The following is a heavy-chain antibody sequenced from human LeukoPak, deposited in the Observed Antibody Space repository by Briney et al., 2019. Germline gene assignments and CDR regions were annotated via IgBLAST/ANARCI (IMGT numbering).Heavy chain of an antibody. V-gene: IGHV4-31*03. CDR1: GGSISSGGHY. Sequence: PSETLSLTCTVSGGSISSGGHYWTWIRQHPGEGLEWIGYIYYSGSTYYNPSLKSRVTISVDTSKNQFSLRLSSVTAADTAVYYCALGYCGGGSCYAREYFQHWGQGTLVTVSS. J-gene: IGHJ1*01. D-gene: IGHD2-15*01. CDR2: IYYSGST. CDR3: ALGYCGGGSCYAREYFQH.